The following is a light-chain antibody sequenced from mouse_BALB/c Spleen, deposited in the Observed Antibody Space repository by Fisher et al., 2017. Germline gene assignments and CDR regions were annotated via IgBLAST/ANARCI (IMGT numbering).Light chain of an antibody. V-gene: IGKV4-59*01. CDR2: DTS. Sequence: IVMTQSTAIMSASPGEKVTMTCSASSSVSYMHWYQQKSGTSPKRWIYDTSKLASGVPARFSGSGSGTSYSLTISRMEAEDAATYYCQQWSSNPPITFGPGTRLEI. CDR3: QQWSSNPPIT. CDR1: SSVSY. J-gene: IGKJ4*01.